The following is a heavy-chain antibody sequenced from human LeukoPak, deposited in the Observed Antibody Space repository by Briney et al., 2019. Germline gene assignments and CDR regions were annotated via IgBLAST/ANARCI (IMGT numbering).Heavy chain of an antibody. CDR1: GGSFSGYY. D-gene: IGHD3-10*01. CDR3: ARGLVVRGVITYYYYGMDV. J-gene: IGHJ6*02. V-gene: IGHV4-34*01. Sequence: SETLSLTCAVYGGSFSGYYWSWIRQPPGKGLEWIGEINHSGSTNYNPSLKSRVTISVDTSKNQFSLKLSSVTAADTAVYYCARGLVVRGVITYYYYGMDVWGQGTTVTVSS. CDR2: INHSGST.